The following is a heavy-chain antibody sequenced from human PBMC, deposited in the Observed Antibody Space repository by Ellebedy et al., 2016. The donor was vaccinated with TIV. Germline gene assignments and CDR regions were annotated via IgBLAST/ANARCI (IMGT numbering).Heavy chain of an antibody. CDR1: GGSISSSTYY. Sequence: SETLSLTCTVSGGSISSSTYYWDWIRQPPGKGLEWIGSVYYSGSTYYNPSLKSRVTISVDTSKNQFSLRLSSVAAADTAVYYCARRSRGDGAPGYWGQGTLVTVSS. CDR3: ARRSRGDGAPGY. CDR2: VYYSGST. V-gene: IGHV4-39*01. J-gene: IGHJ4*02. D-gene: IGHD1-26*01.